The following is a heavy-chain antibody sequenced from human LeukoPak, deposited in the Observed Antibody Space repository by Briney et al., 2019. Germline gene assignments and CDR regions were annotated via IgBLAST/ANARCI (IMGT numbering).Heavy chain of an antibody. CDR1: GASISSYY. CDR3: ARVRGYYDSSGYDY. CDR2: IYYSGST. Sequence: SETLSLTCTVSGASISSYYWSWIRQPPGKGLEWIGYIYYSGSTNYNPALKSRVTISEDTSKNQIYLKLSSVTAADTAVYYCARVRGYYDSSGYDYWGQGTLATVSS. J-gene: IGHJ4*02. V-gene: IGHV4-59*01. D-gene: IGHD3-22*01.